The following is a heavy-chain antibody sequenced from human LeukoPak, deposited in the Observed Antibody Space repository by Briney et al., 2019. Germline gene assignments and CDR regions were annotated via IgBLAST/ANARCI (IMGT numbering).Heavy chain of an antibody. Sequence: PGRSLSLSCAASGFSLSSHTMHWVRQAPGKGLEWVAVISYDGSNKYYVDSVKGRFTISRDNSKNTLYLQMNSLRTEDTAVYYCARREGGTTLDYWGQGTLVTVSS. V-gene: IGHV3-30*04. CDR1: GFSLSSHT. D-gene: IGHD1-26*01. CDR3: ARREGGTTLDY. CDR2: ISYDGSNK. J-gene: IGHJ4*02.